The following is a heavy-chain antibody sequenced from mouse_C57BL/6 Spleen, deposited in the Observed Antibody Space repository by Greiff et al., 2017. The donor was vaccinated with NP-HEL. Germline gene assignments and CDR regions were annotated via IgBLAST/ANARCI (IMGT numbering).Heavy chain of an antibody. CDR2: ISYDGSN. CDR1: GYSITSGYY. Sequence: EVKLQESGPGLVKPSQSLSLTCSVTGYSITSGYYWNWIRQFPGNKLEWMGYISYDGSNNYNPSLKNRISITRDTSKNQFFLKLNSGTTEDTATYYCARDYGSSYGYFDYWGQGTTLTVSS. CDR3: ARDYGSSYGYFDY. V-gene: IGHV3-6*01. J-gene: IGHJ2*01. D-gene: IGHD1-1*01.